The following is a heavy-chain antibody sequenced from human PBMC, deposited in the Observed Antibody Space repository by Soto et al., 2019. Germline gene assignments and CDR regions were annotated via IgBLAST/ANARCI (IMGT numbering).Heavy chain of an antibody. CDR1: GFTISSYG. CDR3: ARDGMVRGVIIPSFYYYYYYMDV. CDR2: IWYDGSNK. D-gene: IGHD3-10*01. J-gene: IGHJ6*03. Sequence: WGSLRLSWGVAGFTISSYGIHRIHKAQGKGLEWVGVIWYDGSNKYYADSVKGRFTISRDNSKNTLYLQMNSLRAEDTAVYYCARDGMVRGVIIPSFYYYYYYMDVWGKGTTVTVSS. V-gene: IGHV3-33*08.